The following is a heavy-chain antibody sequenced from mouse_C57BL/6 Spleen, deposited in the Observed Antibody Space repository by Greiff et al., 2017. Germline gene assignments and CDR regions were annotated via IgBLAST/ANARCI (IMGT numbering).Heavy chain of an antibody. J-gene: IGHJ1*03. CDR1: GYAFSSSW. Sequence: VQLQQSGPELVKPGASVKISCKASGYAFSSSWMNWVKQRPGKGLEWIRRIYPGDGDTNYNGKFKGKATLTADKSSSTAYMQLSSLTAEDSAVYFCANYYGNYEGYCDVWGTGTTVTVSS. D-gene: IGHD2-1*01. CDR3: ANYYGNYEGYCDV. V-gene: IGHV1-82*01. CDR2: IYPGDGDT.